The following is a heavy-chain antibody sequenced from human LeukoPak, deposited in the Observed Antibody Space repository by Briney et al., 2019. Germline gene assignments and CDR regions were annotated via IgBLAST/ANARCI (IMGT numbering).Heavy chain of an antibody. Sequence: ASVTVSCKASGYTFTSYGISWVRQAPGQGLEWMGWISAYNGNTNYAQRLQGRVTMTTDTSTSTAYMELRSLRSDDTAVYYCARCTGGGSCYGVRYWGQGTLVTVSS. D-gene: IGHD2-15*01. CDR3: ARCTGGGSCYGVRY. CDR1: GYTFTSYG. V-gene: IGHV1-18*01. J-gene: IGHJ4*02. CDR2: ISAYNGNT.